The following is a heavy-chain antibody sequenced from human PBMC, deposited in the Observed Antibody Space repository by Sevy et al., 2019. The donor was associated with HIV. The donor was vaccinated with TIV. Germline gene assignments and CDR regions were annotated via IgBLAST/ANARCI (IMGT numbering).Heavy chain of an antibody. CDR3: VAANTWQDY. V-gene: IGHV3-74*03. Sequence: GGSLRLSCAASGFTFSSYWMHWVRQAPGKGPVWVSGVNSDGSSTKYADSVKGRFTMSRDSAKNTLYLQMNSLRAEDTAVYFCVAANTWQDYWGQGTLVTVSS. J-gene: IGHJ4*02. D-gene: IGHD2-15*01. CDR1: GFTFSSYW. CDR2: VNSDGSST.